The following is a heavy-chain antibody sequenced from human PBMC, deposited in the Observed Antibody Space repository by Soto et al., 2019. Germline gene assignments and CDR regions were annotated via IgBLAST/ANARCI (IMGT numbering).Heavy chain of an antibody. V-gene: IGHV4-30-4*01. Sequence: SETLSLTCTVSGGSISSGDYYWSWIRQPPGKGLEWIGYIYYSGSTYYNPSLKSRVTISVDTSKNQFSLKLSSVTAADTAVYYCAREYVVAAAAGPIYQDYWGQGTLVTVSS. J-gene: IGHJ4*02. CDR3: AREYVVAAAAGPIYQDY. CDR2: IYYSGST. D-gene: IGHD6-13*01. CDR1: GGSISSGDYY.